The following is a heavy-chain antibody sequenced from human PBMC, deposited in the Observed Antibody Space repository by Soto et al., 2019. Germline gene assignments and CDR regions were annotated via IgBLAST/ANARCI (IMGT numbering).Heavy chain of an antibody. D-gene: IGHD4-17*01. CDR1: GGTFSSYA. Sequence: GASVKVSCKASGGTFSSYAISWVRQAPGQGLEWMGWINPNSGGTNYAQKFQGWVTMTRDTSISTAYMELSRLRSDDTAVYYCARGGLGSRLPAAFDIWGQGTMVTVSS. J-gene: IGHJ3*02. CDR2: INPNSGGT. V-gene: IGHV1-2*04. CDR3: ARGGLGSRLPAAFDI.